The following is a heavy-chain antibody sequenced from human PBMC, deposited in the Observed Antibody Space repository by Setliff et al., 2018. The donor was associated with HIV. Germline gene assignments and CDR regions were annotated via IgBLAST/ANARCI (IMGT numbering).Heavy chain of an antibody. D-gene: IGHD3-22*01. Sequence: PGGSLRLSCAASGFTFSNAWMSWVRQAPGKGLEWVGRIKSKTDGGTTDYAESVKGRFTISRGNAKNSLYLQMNSLRAEDTAVYYCARAGVYYDSSGYCIDYWGQGTLVTVSS. V-gene: IGHV3-15*01. J-gene: IGHJ4*02. CDR1: GFTFSNAW. CDR3: ARAGVYYDSSGYCIDY. CDR2: IKSKTDGGTT.